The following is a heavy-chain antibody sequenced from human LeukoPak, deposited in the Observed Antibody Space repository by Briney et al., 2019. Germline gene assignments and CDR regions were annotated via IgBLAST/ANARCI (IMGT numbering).Heavy chain of an antibody. Sequence: RASVKVSCKASGGTFSSYAISWVRQAPGQGLEWMGGIIPIFGTANYAQKFQGRVTITADESTSTAYMELSSLRSEDTAVYYCARGRVSGSTGDYFDYWGQGTLVTVSS. D-gene: IGHD1-26*01. CDR1: GGTFSSYA. V-gene: IGHV1-69*13. CDR2: IIPIFGTA. CDR3: ARGRVSGSTGDYFDY. J-gene: IGHJ4*02.